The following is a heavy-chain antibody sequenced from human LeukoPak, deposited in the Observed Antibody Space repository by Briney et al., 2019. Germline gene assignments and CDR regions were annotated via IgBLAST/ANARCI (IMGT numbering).Heavy chain of an antibody. CDR3: ARAVGATTYYYYMDV. J-gene: IGHJ6*03. Sequence: PSETLSLTCTVSGYSISSGYYWGWIRQPPGKGLEWIGSIYHSGSTYYNPSLKSRVTISVDTSKNQFSLKLSSVTAADTAVYYCARAVGATTYYYYMDVWGKGTTVTVSS. CDR1: GYSISSGYY. D-gene: IGHD1-26*01. V-gene: IGHV4-38-2*02. CDR2: IYHSGST.